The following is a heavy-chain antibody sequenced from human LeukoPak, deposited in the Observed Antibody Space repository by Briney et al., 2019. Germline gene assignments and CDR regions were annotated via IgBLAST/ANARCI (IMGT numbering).Heavy chain of an antibody. V-gene: IGHV4-59*01. J-gene: IGHJ1*01. D-gene: IGHD3-10*01. CDR1: GGSISSDY. Sequence: PSETLSLTCNVSGGSISSDYWSWLRQPPGKGLEWIGYISYSGTTNYNPSLKSRVSMSLDTSKNQFSLKVTSVITADTAVYYCARGGDSGSYPLVEYFQHWGQGTLVTVSS. CDR2: ISYSGTT. CDR3: ARGGDSGSYPLVEYFQH.